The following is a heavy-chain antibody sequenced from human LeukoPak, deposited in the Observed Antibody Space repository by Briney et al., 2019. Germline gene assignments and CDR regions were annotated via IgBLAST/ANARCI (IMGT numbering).Heavy chain of an antibody. V-gene: IGHV4-4*07. J-gene: IGHJ4*02. CDR1: GGSISSYY. CDR3: ARDRKQWPFDY. CDR2: IYTSGTT. D-gene: IGHD6-19*01. Sequence: SETLSLTCTVSGGSISSYYWSWIRQPAGKGLEWIGRIYTSGTTHYNPSLKSRVTISVDTSKNQFSLNLTSVTAADTAVYYCARDRKQWPFDYWGQGTLVTVSS.